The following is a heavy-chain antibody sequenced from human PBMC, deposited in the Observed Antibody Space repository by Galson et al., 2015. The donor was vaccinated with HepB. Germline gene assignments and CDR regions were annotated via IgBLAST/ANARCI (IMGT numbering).Heavy chain of an antibody. CDR1: GFTFSSYA. D-gene: IGHD6-19*01. CDR3: ARGRYRSGWYGLDY. V-gene: IGHV3-30-3*01. CDR2: TSYDGSNK. Sequence: SLRLSCAASGFTFSSYAMHWVRQAPGKGLEWVAVTSYDGSNKYYADSVKGRFTISRDNSKNTLYLQMNSLRAEDTTVYYCARGRYRSGWYGLDYWGQGTLVTVSS. J-gene: IGHJ4*02.